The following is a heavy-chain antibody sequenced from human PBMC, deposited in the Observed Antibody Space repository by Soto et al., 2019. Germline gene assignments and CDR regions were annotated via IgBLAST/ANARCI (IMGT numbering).Heavy chain of an antibody. V-gene: IGHV3-23*01. Sequence: EVQLLESGGGLVQPGGSLRLSCAASGFTFSSYAMSWVRQAPGKGLEWDSAISGSGGSTYYADSVKGRFTISRDNSKNTLYLQMNSLRAEDTAVYYCAKYDDSSGYYPDYPLLDIWGQGTMVTVSS. CDR2: ISGSGGST. CDR1: GFTFSSYA. J-gene: IGHJ3*02. CDR3: AKYDDSSGYYPDYPLLDI. D-gene: IGHD3-22*01.